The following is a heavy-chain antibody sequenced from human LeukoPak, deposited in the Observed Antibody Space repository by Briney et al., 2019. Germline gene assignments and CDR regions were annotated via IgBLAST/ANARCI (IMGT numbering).Heavy chain of an antibody. J-gene: IGHJ6*03. CDR3: ASLRDDSSSSNYYYYYMDV. CDR2: IYYSGST. CDR1: GGSISSSSYY. V-gene: IGHV4-39*01. D-gene: IGHD6-6*01. Sequence: SETLSLTCTVSGGSISSSSYYWGWIRQPPGKGLEWIGSIYYSGSTYYNPSLKSRVTISVDTSKNQFSLKLSSVTAADTAVYYCASLRDDSSSSNYYYYYMDVWGKGTMVTVSS.